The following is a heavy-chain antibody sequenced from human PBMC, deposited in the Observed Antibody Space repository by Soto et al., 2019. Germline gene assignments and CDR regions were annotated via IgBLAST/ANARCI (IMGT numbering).Heavy chain of an antibody. CDR2: IRSKANSYAT. CDR3: TRLGEYGPLNYFDY. J-gene: IGHJ4*02. D-gene: IGHD3-16*01. Sequence: GGSLRLSCAASGFTFSGSAMHWVRQASGKGLEWVGRIRSKANSYATAYAASVKGRFTISRDDSKNTAYLQMNSLKTEDTAVYYCTRLGEYGPLNYFDYWGQGTLVTVSS. CDR1: GFTFSGSA. V-gene: IGHV3-73*01.